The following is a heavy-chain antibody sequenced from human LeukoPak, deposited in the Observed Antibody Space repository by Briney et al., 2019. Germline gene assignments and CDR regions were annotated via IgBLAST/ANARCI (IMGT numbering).Heavy chain of an antibody. V-gene: IGHV7-4-1*02. CDR3: ARGNGNYYYDSSGYSLDAFDI. CDR1: GYTFTGYY. J-gene: IGHJ3*02. D-gene: IGHD3-22*01. Sequence: ASVKVSCKASGYTFTGYYMHWVRQAPGQGLEWMGWINTNTGNPTYAQGFTGRFVFSLDTSVSTAYLQISSLKAEDTAVYYCARGNGNYYYDSSGYSLDAFDIWGQGTMVTVSS. CDR2: INTNTGNP.